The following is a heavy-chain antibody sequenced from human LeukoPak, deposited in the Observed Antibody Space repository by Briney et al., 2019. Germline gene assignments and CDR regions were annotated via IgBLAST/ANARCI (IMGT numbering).Heavy chain of an antibody. V-gene: IGHV5-51*01. CDR3: ARRYCGGDCEDAFDI. J-gene: IGHJ3*02. CDR2: IYPGDSDT. CDR1: GYSFTSYW. D-gene: IGHD2-21*02. Sequence: GESLEISCKGSGYSFTSYWIGWVRQMPGKGLEWMGIIYPGDSDTRYSPSFQGQVTISADKSISTAYLQWSSLKASDTAMYYCARRYCGGDCEDAFDIWGQGTMVTVSS.